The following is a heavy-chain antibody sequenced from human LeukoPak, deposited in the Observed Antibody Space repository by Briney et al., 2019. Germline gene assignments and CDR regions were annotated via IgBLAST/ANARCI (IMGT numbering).Heavy chain of an antibody. J-gene: IGHJ4*02. CDR3: ARSPDILTGENFDY. D-gene: IGHD3-9*01. CDR2: INLNSGGT. Sequence: ASVKVSCKASGYTFTSYGISWVRQAPGQGLEWMGWINLNSGGTNYAQKFQGRVTMTRDTSISTVYMGLSRLRSDDTAVNYCARSPDILTGENFDYWGQGTLVTVSS. CDR1: GYTFTSYG. V-gene: IGHV1-2*02.